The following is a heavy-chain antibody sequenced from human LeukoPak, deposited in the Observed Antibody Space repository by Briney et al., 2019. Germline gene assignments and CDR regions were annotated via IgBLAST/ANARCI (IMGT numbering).Heavy chain of an antibody. V-gene: IGHV3-30*03. J-gene: IGHJ4*02. D-gene: IGHD2-8*01. CDR2: ISYDGSNK. CDR3: ARGPTNGQAFDY. CDR1: GFTFSSYG. Sequence: HPGRSLRLSCAASGFTFSSYGMHWVRQAPGKGLEWVAVISYDGSNKYYADSVKGRFTISRDNAKNSLYLQMDSLRAEDTAVYYCARGPTNGQAFDYWGQGTLVSVSS.